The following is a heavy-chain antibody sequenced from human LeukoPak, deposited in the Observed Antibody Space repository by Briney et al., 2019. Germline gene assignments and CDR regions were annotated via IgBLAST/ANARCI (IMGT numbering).Heavy chain of an antibody. J-gene: IGHJ4*02. CDR1: GGSISSGDYY. V-gene: IGHV4-61*02. CDR3: ARTGLSGTTEEGNAYYFNH. CDR2: IYTLGGST. Sequence: SETLSLTCTVSGGSISSGDYYWTWIRQPAGKGLEWIGRIYTLGGSTNYNPSLKSRVTISVDTSKNQFSLGLKSVTAADTAVYYCARTGLSGTTEEGNAYYFNHWGQGALVTVSS. D-gene: IGHD1-7*01.